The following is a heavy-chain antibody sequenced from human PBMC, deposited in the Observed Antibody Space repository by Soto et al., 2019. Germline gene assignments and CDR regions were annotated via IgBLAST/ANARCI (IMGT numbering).Heavy chain of an antibody. Sequence: QVQLVQSGAEVKKPGASVKVSCKASGYTFTGYYMHWVRQAPGQGLEWMGWINPNTGGTNYAQKFQGRVTMTRDTSISTAYMELSRLRPDDTAVYYCAREVTVASYSFDFWGQGTLVTVSS. CDR1: GYTFTGYY. V-gene: IGHV1-2*02. CDR3: AREVTVASYSFDF. D-gene: IGHD5-12*01. J-gene: IGHJ4*02. CDR2: INPNTGGT.